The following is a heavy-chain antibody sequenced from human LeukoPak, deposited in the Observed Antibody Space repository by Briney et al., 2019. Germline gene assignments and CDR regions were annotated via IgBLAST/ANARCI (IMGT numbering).Heavy chain of an antibody. CDR1: GGSISSYY. D-gene: IGHD1-26*01. Sequence: PSETLSLTCTVSGGSISSYYWSWIRQPPGKGLEWIGYIYYSGSTNYNPSLKSRVTISVDKSKNQFSLKLSSVTAADTAVYYCARDIVGARGGFDYWGQGTLVTVSS. CDR3: ARDIVGARGGFDY. V-gene: IGHV4-59*12. CDR2: IYYSGST. J-gene: IGHJ4*02.